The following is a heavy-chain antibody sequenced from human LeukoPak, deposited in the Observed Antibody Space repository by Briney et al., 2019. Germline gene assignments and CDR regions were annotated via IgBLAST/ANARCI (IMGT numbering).Heavy chain of an antibody. CDR3: ARVRTWGSERYFDL. J-gene: IGHJ2*01. CDR2: IYYSGST. Sequence: PSETLSLTCTVSGVSISSYYWTWIRQPPEKGLEWIGYIYYSGSTNYNPSLKSRVTISVDTSKNQLSLNVISLPAADTAVYYCARVRTWGSERYFDLWGRGTLVTVSS. CDR1: GVSISSYY. V-gene: IGHV4-59*01. D-gene: IGHD7-27*01.